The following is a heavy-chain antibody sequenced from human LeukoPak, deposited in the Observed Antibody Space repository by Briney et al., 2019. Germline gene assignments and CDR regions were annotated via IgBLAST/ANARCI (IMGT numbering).Heavy chain of an antibody. D-gene: IGHD6-6*01. CDR2: IYPGDSDT. CDR1: GYSFSSYW. J-gene: IGHJ4*02. Sequence: GESLKISCKGSGYSFSSYWIAWVRQMPGKGLEWMGIIYPGDSDTRYSPSFQGQVTISADKSISTAYLQWSSLKASDAAMYYCVRRISIAGRGDLDHWGQGTLVTVSS. CDR3: VRRISIAGRGDLDH. V-gene: IGHV5-51*01.